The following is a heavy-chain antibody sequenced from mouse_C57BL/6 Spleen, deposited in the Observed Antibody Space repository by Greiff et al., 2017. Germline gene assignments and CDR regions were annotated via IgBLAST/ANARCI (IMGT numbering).Heavy chain of an antibody. CDR1: GFTFSSYA. CDR2: ISDGGSYT. CDR3: ARGRDYYGSSYYFDY. D-gene: IGHD1-1*01. Sequence: EVKLVESGGGLVKPGGSLKLSCAASGFTFSSYAMSWVRQTPEKRLEWVATISDGGSYTYYPDNVKGRFPISRDNAKNNLYLQMSHLKSEDTAMYYCARGRDYYGSSYYFDYWGQGTTLTVSS. J-gene: IGHJ2*01. V-gene: IGHV5-4*03.